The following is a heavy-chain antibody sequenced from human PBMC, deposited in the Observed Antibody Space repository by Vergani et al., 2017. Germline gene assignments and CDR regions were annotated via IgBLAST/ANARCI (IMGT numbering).Heavy chain of an antibody. CDR3: AREGPMVRGVNTCAVDY. CDR2: IKQDGREK. CDR1: GFTFSSYW. J-gene: IGHJ4*02. V-gene: IGHV3-7*03. D-gene: IGHD3-10*01. Sequence: EVQLVESGGGLVQPGGSLRLSCAASGFTFSSYWMSWVRQAPGKGLEWVANIKQDGREKYYVDSVKGRFTISRDNAKNSLYLQMNSLRAEDTAVYYCAREGPMVRGVNTCAVDYWGQGTLVTVSS.